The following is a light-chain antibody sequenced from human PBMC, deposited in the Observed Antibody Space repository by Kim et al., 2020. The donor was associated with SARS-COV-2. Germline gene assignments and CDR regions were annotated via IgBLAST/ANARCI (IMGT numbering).Light chain of an antibody. V-gene: IGLV2-14*03. CDR2: DVF. Sequence: QSVVTQPASASGSPGQSITISCTGTSSDVGGYNYVSWYQQYPGKAPKLMIYDVFKRPSGVSNRFSGSKSGNTASLTISGLQAEDEADYYCASYRSSGYVFRTGTKVTVL. CDR3: ASYRSSGYV. J-gene: IGLJ1*01. CDR1: SSDVGGYNY.